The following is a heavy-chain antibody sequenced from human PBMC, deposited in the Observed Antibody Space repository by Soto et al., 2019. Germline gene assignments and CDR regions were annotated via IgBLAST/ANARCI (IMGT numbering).Heavy chain of an antibody. Sequence: SETLSLTCTVSGASITGSSYWSWIRQPAGKGLEWIGRFSLSGTTSYNPSLRSRVTMSADVSKNQFSLRLTSVTAADTALYYCARGMTPPGTPAWYYFDSWGQGTLVTVSS. CDR3: ARGMTPPGTPAWYYFDS. V-gene: IGHV4-4*07. CDR2: FSLSGTT. D-gene: IGHD6-13*01. J-gene: IGHJ4*02. CDR1: GASITGSSY.